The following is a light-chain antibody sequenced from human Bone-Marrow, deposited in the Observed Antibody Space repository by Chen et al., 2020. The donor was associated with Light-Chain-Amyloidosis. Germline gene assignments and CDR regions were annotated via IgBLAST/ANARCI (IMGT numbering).Light chain of an antibody. CDR3: QSYDSSLSGLV. J-gene: IGLJ2*01. CDR1: SSNSGPGYD. CDR2: GNS. V-gene: IGLV1-40*01. Sequence: QSVLTQPPSVSGAPGQRVTISCTGSSSNSGPGYDVHWYQQLPGTAPKLLIYGNSTRPAGVPARFSGSKSGNTASLAITGLQAEDEADYYCQSYDSSLSGLVFGGGTKLTVL.